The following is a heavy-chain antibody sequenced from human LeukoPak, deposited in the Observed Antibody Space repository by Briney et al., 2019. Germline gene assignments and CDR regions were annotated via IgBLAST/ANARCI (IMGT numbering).Heavy chain of an antibody. CDR2: ISWDGGST. CDR3: AKDIAPGDGYSHFDY. V-gene: IGHV3-43*01. J-gene: IGHJ4*02. D-gene: IGHD5-24*01. CDR1: GFTFDDYT. Sequence: GGSLRLSCAASGFTFDDYTMHWVRHAPGKGLEWVSLISWDGGSTYYADSVKGRFTISRDTSKNSLYLQMNSLRTEDTALYYCAKDIAPGDGYSHFDYWGQGTLVTVSS.